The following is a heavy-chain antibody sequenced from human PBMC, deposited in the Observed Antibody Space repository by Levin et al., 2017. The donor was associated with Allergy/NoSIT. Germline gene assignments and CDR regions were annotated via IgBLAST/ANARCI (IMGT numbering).Heavy chain of an antibody. V-gene: IGHV3-23*01. J-gene: IGHJ6*03. CDR1: GFTFSSYA. CDR3: AKGNYCSGSSRYMIYYMDV. Sequence: GESLKISCAASGFTFSSYAMTWVRQAPGKGLEWVSGITGSGDSTYYADSVKGRFTISRDNSKNTLYLQMNSLRAEDTAVYYCAKGNYCSGSSRYMIYYMDVWGKGTTVTVP. D-gene: IGHD2-15*01. CDR2: ITGSGDST.